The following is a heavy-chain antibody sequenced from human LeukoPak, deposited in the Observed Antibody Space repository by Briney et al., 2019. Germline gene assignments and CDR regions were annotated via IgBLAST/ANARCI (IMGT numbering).Heavy chain of an antibody. CDR1: GFTFSSYG. CDR2: IGYDGSNK. Sequence: AWSLRLSSAASGFTFSSYGMRWGRQPPGRGLGWVAFIGYDGSNKYYEDSVKGRFTTSRDNSNNTLYLQMNSRSAEDTAVYYWGNDYYGSGRRFDYWGQGTLVTVSS. J-gene: IGHJ4*02. D-gene: IGHD3-10*01. CDR3: GNDYYGSGRRFDY. V-gene: IGHV3-30*02.